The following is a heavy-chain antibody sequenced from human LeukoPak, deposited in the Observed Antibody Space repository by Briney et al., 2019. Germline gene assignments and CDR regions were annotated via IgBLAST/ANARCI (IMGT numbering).Heavy chain of an antibody. CDR1: GFTFSSYG. CDR3: AKDGDYDFWSGYQNWFDP. Sequence: GGSLRLSCAASGFTFSSYGMHWVRQAPGKGLEWVAVISYDGSNKYYADSVKGRFTISRDNSKNTLYLQMNSLRAEDTAVYYCAKDGDYDFWSGYQNWFDPWGQGTLVTVSS. J-gene: IGHJ5*02. V-gene: IGHV3-30*18. D-gene: IGHD3-3*01. CDR2: ISYDGSNK.